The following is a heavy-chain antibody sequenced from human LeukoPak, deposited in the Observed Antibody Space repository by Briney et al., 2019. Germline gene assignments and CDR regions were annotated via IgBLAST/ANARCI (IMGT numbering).Heavy chain of an antibody. CDR3: ARVWLHRGVFDP. CDR2: IYDNGTT. CDR1: DGSMRGYY. V-gene: IGHV4-59*01. D-gene: IGHD5-12*01. Sequence: PSETLSLTCTVSDGSMRGYYWSWLRQSPGKGLEWLGYIYDNGTTNYNRSLQSRGTISIDISKNQFSLKLSSISAADTAVYYCARVWLHRGVFDPWGQGTLVTVSS. J-gene: IGHJ5*02.